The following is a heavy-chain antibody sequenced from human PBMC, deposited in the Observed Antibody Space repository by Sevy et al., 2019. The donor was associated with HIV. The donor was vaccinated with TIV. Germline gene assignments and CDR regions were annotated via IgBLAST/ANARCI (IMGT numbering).Heavy chain of an antibody. D-gene: IGHD3-16*02. V-gene: IGHV3-15*01. CDR3: TTGLGSGIPMITFGGVIVNAFDI. CDR2: IKSKTDGGTT. Sequence: GGSLRLSCAASGFTFSNAWMSWVRQAPGKGLEWVGRIKSKTDGGTTDYAAPVKGRFTISRDDSKNTLYLQMNGLKTEDTAVYYCTTGLGSGIPMITFGGVIVNAFDIWGQGTMVTVSS. CDR1: GFTFSNAW. J-gene: IGHJ3*02.